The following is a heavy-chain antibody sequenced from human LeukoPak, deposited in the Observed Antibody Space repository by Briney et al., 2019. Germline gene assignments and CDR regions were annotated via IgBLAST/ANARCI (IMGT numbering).Heavy chain of an antibody. V-gene: IGHV3-30*01. Sequence: GGSLRLSCAASGFTFSSYAMHWVRQAPGKGLEWVAVISYDGSNKYYADSVKGRFTISRDHSKNTLYLQMNSLRAEDTAVYYCARDTQWEPQYWGQGTLVTVSS. D-gene: IGHD1-26*01. CDR2: ISYDGSNK. J-gene: IGHJ4*02. CDR1: GFTFSSYA. CDR3: ARDTQWEPQY.